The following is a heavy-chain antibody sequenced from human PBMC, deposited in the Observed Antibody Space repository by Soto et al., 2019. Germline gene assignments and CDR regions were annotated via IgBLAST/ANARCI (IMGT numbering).Heavy chain of an antibody. CDR3: AELRGYYYGMDV. Sequence: SVKVSCKASGGTFSSYAISWVRQAPGQGLEWMGGIIPIFGTANYAQKFQGRVTITADESTSTAYMELSSLRSEDTAVYYCAELRGYYYGMDVWGQGTTVTVSS. CDR2: IIPIFGTA. D-gene: IGHD1-26*01. V-gene: IGHV1-69*13. CDR1: GGTFSSYA. J-gene: IGHJ6*02.